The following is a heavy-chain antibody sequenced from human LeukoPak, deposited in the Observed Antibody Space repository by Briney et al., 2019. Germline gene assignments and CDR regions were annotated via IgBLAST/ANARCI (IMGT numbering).Heavy chain of an antibody. J-gene: IGHJ3*02. Sequence: SGSGGSTYYADSVKGRFTISRDNSKNTLYLQMNSLRAEDTAVYYCAKEGDSRPFGAFDIWGQGTMVTVSS. V-gene: IGHV3-23*01. D-gene: IGHD6-13*01. CDR2: SGSGGST. CDR3: AKEGDSRPFGAFDI.